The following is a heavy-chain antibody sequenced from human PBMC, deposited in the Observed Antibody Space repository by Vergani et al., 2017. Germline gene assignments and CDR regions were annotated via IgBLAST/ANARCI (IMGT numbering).Heavy chain of an antibody. CDR1: GHNFHRYT. Sequence: QVHLVQSGAEVKEPGSSLRVSCKDSGHNFHRYTFSWVLPAPGRGLEWIGRIIPLSRITNYADNFLDRVAIIADESANTVYMTLSNLHSQDTAVYYCARGDLPADTSMVYWGQGTLVSVSS. CDR2: IIPLSRIT. D-gene: IGHD5-18*01. CDR3: ARGDLPADTSMVY. J-gene: IGHJ4*02. V-gene: IGHV1-69*13.